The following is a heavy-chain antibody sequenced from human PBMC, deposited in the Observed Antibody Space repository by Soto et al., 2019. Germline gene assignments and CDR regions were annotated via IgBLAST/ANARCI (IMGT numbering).Heavy chain of an antibody. J-gene: IGHJ3*02. V-gene: IGHV3-30-3*01. D-gene: IGHD5-12*01. CDR3: ARDSYDGYAFDI. CDR2: ISYDGSNK. Sequence: GGSLRLSCAASGSTFSSYAMHWVRQAPGKGLEWVAVISYDGSNKYYADSVKGRFTISRDNSKNTLYLQMNSLRAEDTAVYYCARDSYDGYAFDIWGQGTMVTVSS. CDR1: GSTFSSYA.